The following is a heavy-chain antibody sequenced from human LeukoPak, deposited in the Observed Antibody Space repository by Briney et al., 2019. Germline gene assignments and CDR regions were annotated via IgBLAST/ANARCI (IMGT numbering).Heavy chain of an antibody. CDR3: ARDRWEYYGSGSPFDY. D-gene: IGHD3-10*01. J-gene: IGHJ4*02. Sequence: ASVKVSCKASGYTFTSYGISWVRQAPGQGLEWMGWISAYNGNTNYAQKLQGRVTMTTDTYTSTAYMELRSLRSDDTAVYYCARDRWEYYGSGSPFDYWGQGTLVTVSS. CDR2: ISAYNGNT. CDR1: GYTFTSYG. V-gene: IGHV1-18*01.